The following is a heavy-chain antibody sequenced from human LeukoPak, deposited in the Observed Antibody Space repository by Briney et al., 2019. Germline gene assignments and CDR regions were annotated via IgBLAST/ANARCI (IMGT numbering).Heavy chain of an antibody. CDR2: IYYSGST. CDR3: AREAYYYGSGSYRGVYYYYYYMDV. D-gene: IGHD3-10*01. V-gene: IGHV4-59*12. CDR1: GHSISSYY. J-gene: IGHJ6*03. Sequence: PSETLSLTCTVSGHSISSYYWSWIRQPPGKGLEWIGYIYYSGSTNYNPSLKSRVTISVDTSKNQFSLKLSSVTAADTAVYYCAREAYYYGSGSYRGVYYYYYYMDVWGKGTTVTISS.